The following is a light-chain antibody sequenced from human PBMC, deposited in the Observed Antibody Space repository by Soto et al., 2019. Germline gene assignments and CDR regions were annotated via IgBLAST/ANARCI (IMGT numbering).Light chain of an antibody. Sequence: QSVLTQPRSVSGSPGQSVTISCTGTSSDVDGYNYVSWYQQHPGKAPKLMIYDVSERPSGVPDRFSGSKSGNTASLTISGLQAEDEADYYCCSYAGSYTSDVFGTGTKVTVL. CDR3: CSYAGSYTSDV. CDR2: DVS. V-gene: IGLV2-11*01. J-gene: IGLJ1*01. CDR1: SSDVDGYNY.